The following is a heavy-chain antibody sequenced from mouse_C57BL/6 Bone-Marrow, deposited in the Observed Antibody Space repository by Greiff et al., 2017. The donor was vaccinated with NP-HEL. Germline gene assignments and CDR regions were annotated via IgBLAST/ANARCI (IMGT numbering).Heavy chain of an antibody. V-gene: IGHV1-9*01. CDR1: DYTFTGYW. Sequence: QVQLQQSGAELMKPGASVKLSCKATDYTFTGYWIEWVKQRPGHGLEWIGEIIPGSGSTNYNEKFKGKATFTADTSSNTAYMQLSSLTTEDSAIEYCAFITTVDYAMDYWGQGTSVTVSS. CDR3: AFITTVDYAMDY. D-gene: IGHD1-1*01. J-gene: IGHJ4*01. CDR2: IIPGSGST.